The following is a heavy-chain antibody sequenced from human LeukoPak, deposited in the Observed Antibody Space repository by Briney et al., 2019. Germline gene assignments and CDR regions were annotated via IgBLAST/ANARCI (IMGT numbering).Heavy chain of an antibody. Sequence: SGGSLRLPCAASGFTFSSYSMNWVRQAPGKGLEWVSYISSSSSTIYYADSVKGRFTISRDNAKNSLYLQMNSLRDEDTAVYYCARDRGSSGWYGSLDYWGQGTLVTVSS. J-gene: IGHJ4*02. CDR1: GFTFSSYS. CDR3: ARDRGSSGWYGSLDY. D-gene: IGHD6-19*01. CDR2: ISSSSSTI. V-gene: IGHV3-48*02.